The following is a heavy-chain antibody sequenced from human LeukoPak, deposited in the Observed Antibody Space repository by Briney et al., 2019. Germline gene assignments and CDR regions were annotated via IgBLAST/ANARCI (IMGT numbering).Heavy chain of an antibody. Sequence: SETLSLTCSVSGASITVYYWNWIRQAPGKGLEWLGHINFSEMTKYNPSLKSRVTISADTSKNQFSLKLNSVTAADTAVYFCARRGYTYPDALDVWSQGTMVTVSS. CDR2: INFSEMT. J-gene: IGHJ3*01. D-gene: IGHD3-22*01. CDR3: ARRGYTYPDALDV. CDR1: GASITVYY. V-gene: IGHV4-59*01.